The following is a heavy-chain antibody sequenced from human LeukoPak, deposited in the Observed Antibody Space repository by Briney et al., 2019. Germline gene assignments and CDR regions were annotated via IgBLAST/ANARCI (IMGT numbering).Heavy chain of an antibody. J-gene: IGHJ4*02. V-gene: IGHV4-61*02. CDR1: GGSISSSSYY. Sequence: SETLSLTCTVSGGSISSSSYYWGWIRQPAGKGLEWIGRIYTSGSTNYNPSLKSRVTMSVDTSKNQFSLKLSSVTAADTAVYYCARGAMVRGVLDYWGQGTLVTVSS. CDR3: ARGAMVRGVLDY. D-gene: IGHD3-10*01. CDR2: IYTSGST.